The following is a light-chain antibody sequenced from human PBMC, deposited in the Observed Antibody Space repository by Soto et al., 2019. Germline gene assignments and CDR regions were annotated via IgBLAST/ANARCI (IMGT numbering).Light chain of an antibody. CDR2: GAS. CDR1: QSVSSN. V-gene: IGKV3-15*01. CDR3: QHYTHLLRT. Sequence: VRAQYKAALSVSPGERATLSCRASQSVSSNLAWYQQKPGQAPRLLIYGASTRATGIPARLSGSGSGTEFTLTIRILQSEHFAVYSCQHYTHLLRTIAQGTKVDIK. J-gene: IGKJ1*01.